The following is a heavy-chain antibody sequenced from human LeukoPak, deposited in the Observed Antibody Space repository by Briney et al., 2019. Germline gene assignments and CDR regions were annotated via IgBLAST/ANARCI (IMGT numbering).Heavy chain of an antibody. V-gene: IGHV3-9*01. D-gene: IGHD2-2*01. Sequence: PGGSLRLSCEASGFNFYDYGMHWVRHVPGKGLEWVAGISWNSGNIGYADSVKGRFTISRDNAEKSLYLQMNSLRSEDTALYYCAKGVNAVWHYYMDVWGKGTAVTVSS. CDR2: ISWNSGNI. J-gene: IGHJ6*03. CDR3: AKGVNAVWHYYMDV. CDR1: GFNFYDYG.